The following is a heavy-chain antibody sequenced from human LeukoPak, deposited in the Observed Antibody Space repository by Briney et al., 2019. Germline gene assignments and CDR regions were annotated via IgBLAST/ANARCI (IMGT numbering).Heavy chain of an antibody. D-gene: IGHD2-2*01. CDR2: ISAYNGNT. V-gene: IGHV1-18*01. J-gene: IGHJ4*02. CDR1: GYTFTSYG. CDR3: ARDQDIVVVPAANFDY. Sequence: ASVKVSCKASGYTFTSYGISWVRQAPGQGLEWMGWISAYNGNTNYAQKLQGRVTMTTDTSTSTAYMELRSLRSDDTAVYYCARDQDIVVVPAANFDYWGQGTLVTVSS.